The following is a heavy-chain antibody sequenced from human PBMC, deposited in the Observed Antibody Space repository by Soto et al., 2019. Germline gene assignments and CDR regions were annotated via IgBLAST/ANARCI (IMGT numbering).Heavy chain of an antibody. D-gene: IGHD3-16*02. V-gene: IGHV3-7*01. J-gene: IGHJ6*03. CDR3: ARDGALSPPAHDYIWGSYRYGYYYYYMDV. CDR2: IKQDGSEK. Sequence: GGSLRLSCAASGFTFSSYWMSWVRQAPGKGLEWVANIKQDGSEKYYVDSVKGRFTISRDNAKNSWYLQMNSLRAEDTAVYYWARDGALSPPAHDYIWGSYRYGYYYYYMDVWGKGTTVTVSS. CDR1: GFTFSSYW.